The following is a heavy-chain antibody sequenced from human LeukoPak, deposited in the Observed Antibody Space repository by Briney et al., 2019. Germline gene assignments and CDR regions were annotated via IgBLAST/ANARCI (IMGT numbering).Heavy chain of an antibody. CDR3: AREGFVVAAAGHVGYFQH. V-gene: IGHV3-33*08. CDR2: IWYDGSDK. J-gene: IGHJ1*01. CDR1: GFTFSSYA. Sequence: PGRSLRLSCAASGFTFSSYAMHWVRQAPGKGLEWVAVIWYDGSDKYYADSVKGRFTISRDNSKNTLYLQMNSLRAEDTAVYYCAREGFVVAAAGHVGYFQHWGQGTLVTVSS. D-gene: IGHD6-13*01.